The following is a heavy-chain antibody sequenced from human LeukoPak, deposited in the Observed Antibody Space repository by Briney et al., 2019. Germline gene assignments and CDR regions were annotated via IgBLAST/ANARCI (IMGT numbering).Heavy chain of an antibody. CDR2: KNPTSGRT. CDR1: GYTCTSYD. J-gene: IGHJ6*02. Sequence: ASVKVSCKASGYTCTSYDINWVRQATGQGLEWMGWKNPTSGRTGFAQSFQGRLTMTTDTSTSTAYMELSSLTSEDTAVYYCARGPVKTHGMDVWGQGTTVTVSS. V-gene: IGHV1-8*01. CDR3: ARGPVKTHGMDV.